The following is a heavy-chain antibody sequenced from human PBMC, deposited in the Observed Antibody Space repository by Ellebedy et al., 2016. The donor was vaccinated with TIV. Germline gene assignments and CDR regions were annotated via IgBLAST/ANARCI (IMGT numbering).Heavy chain of an antibody. CDR1: GFSLSTSGVG. Sequence: SGPTLVXPTQTLTLTCTFSGFSLSTSGVGVGWIRQPPGKAPEWLALIFWNDDKRYSPSLKSRLIITKDTSKNQVVLTMMNMDPVDTATYYCAHRQDYDSSGYFYYYGMDVWGQGTTVTVSS. V-gene: IGHV2-5*01. D-gene: IGHD3-22*01. CDR2: IFWNDDK. CDR3: AHRQDYDSSGYFYYYGMDV. J-gene: IGHJ6*02.